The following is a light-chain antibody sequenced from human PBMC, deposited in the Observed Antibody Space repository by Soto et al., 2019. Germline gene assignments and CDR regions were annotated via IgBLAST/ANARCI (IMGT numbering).Light chain of an antibody. J-gene: IGKJ1*01. V-gene: IGKV3-11*01. CDR3: QQRSNRTT. Sequence: EIVSTQSPATLSLSPGERATLSCRASQSVSSYLAWYQQKPGQAPRLLIYDASNRATGIPARFSGSGSGTDFTLTISSLEPEDFAVYYCQQRSNRTTFGQGTKVEIK. CDR2: DAS. CDR1: QSVSSY.